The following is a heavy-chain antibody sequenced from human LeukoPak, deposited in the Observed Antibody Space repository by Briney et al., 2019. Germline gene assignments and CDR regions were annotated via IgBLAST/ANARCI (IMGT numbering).Heavy chain of an antibody. V-gene: IGHV3-11*01. CDR1: GFTFSDYY. J-gene: IGHJ6*02. D-gene: IGHD3-10*01. CDR3: ARGGMGPWFGESQYYYGMDV. CDR2: ISSSGSTI. Sequence: PGGSLRLSCAASGFTFSDYYMSWIRQAPGKGLEWVSYISSSGSTIYYADSVKGRFTISRDNAKNSLYLQMNSLRAEDTAVYYCARGGMGPWFGESQYYYGMDVWGQGTTVTVSS.